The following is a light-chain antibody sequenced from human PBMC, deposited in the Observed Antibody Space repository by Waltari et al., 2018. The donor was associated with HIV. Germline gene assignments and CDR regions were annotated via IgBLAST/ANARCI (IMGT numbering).Light chain of an antibody. CDR1: NNHIGSYDY. V-gene: IGLV2-23*01. Sequence: QSPLTQPAYVSASPGPSITTFCSGTNNHIGSYDYVYCYQVLPNTAPRLIIVDGNRRSSGFSFRFSVSKSVYTASLMIFDLESEDEGEYFCSSYVTGGTYVFGSGTRVIV. CDR2: DGN. J-gene: IGLJ1*01. CDR3: SSYVTGGTYV.